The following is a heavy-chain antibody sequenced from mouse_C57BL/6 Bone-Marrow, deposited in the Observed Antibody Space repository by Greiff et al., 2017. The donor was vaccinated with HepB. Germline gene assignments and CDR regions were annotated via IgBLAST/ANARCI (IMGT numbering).Heavy chain of an antibody. D-gene: IGHD1-1*01. CDR2: INYDGSST. CDR3: AREEYGSSYYYWYFDV. CDR1: GFTFSDYY. V-gene: IGHV5-16*01. Sequence: EVKLMESEGGLVQPGSSMKLSCTASGFTFSDYYMAWVRQVPEKGLEWVANINYDGSSTYYLDSLKSRFIISRDNAKNILYLQMSSLKSEDTATYYCAREEYGSSYYYWYFDVWGTGTTVTVSS. J-gene: IGHJ1*03.